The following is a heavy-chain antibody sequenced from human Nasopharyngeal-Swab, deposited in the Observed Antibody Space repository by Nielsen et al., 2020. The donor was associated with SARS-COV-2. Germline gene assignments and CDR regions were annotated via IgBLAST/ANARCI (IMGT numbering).Heavy chain of an antibody. Sequence: VRQMPGKGLGGMGRIDPSDSYTNYSPSFQGHVTISADKSISTAYLQWSSLKASDTAMYYCARGVLTSVSYYYYGMDVWGQGTTVTVSS. V-gene: IGHV5-10-1*01. J-gene: IGHJ6*02. CDR2: IDPSDSYT. CDR3: ARGVLTSVSYYYYGMDV. D-gene: IGHD2-8*01.